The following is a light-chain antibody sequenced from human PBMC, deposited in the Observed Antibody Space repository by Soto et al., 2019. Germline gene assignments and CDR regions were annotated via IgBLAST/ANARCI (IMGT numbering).Light chain of an antibody. CDR3: QQRSNWPGT. V-gene: IGKV3-11*01. J-gene: IGKJ1*01. Sequence: EIVLTQSPATLSLSPGERATLSCRASQSVSSYLAWYQQKPGQAPRLLIYDASNRATGIPARFSGSGSGTDFTLTISSLEPEAFAVYYGQQRSNWPGTFGQGTKVEIK. CDR1: QSVSSY. CDR2: DAS.